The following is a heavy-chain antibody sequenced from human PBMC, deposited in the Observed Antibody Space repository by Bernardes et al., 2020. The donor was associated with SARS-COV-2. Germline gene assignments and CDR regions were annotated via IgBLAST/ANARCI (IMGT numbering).Heavy chain of an antibody. D-gene: IGHD2-2*01. J-gene: IGHJ4*02. V-gene: IGHV4-34*01. CDR3: ARIVVPPTKGFDY. CDR1: DGSFSGYY. CDR2: INYSGST. Sequence: SETLSLTCAVFDGSFSGYYWTWIRQPPGKGLEWIGEINYSGSTNYNPSLKSRVTISVDTSKNQFSLRLTSVTAADAAVYYCARIVVPPTKGFDYWGQGVLVTVSS.